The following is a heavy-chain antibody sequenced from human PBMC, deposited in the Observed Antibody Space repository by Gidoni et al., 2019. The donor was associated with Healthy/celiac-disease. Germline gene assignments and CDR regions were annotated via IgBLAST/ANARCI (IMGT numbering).Heavy chain of an antibody. J-gene: IGHJ6*02. Sequence: QVQLVESGGGVVKPGRSLRLSCAASGFPFSSYGLHWVRQAPGKGLEWVAVISYDGSNKYYADSVKGRFTISRDNSKNTLYLQMNSLRAEDTAVYYCAKDTEKKQQLRMYYYYGMDVWGQGTTVTVSS. D-gene: IGHD6-13*01. CDR3: AKDTEKKQQLRMYYYYGMDV. V-gene: IGHV3-30*18. CDR2: ISYDGSNK. CDR1: GFPFSSYG.